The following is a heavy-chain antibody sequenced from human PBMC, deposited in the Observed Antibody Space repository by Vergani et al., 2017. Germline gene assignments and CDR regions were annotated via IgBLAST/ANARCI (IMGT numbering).Heavy chain of an antibody. D-gene: IGHD2-2*01. J-gene: IGHJ6*03. CDR3: ARQGGYCSSTSCYDYYYYYYMDV. CDR2: IYPGDSDT. CDR1: GYSFTSYW. Sequence: EVQLVQSGAEVKKPGESLKISCKGSGYSFTSYWIGWVRQMPGKGLEWMGIIYPGDSDTRYSPSFQGQVTIQADKSLSTAYLQWSSLKASDTAMYYCARQGGYCSSTSCYDYYYYYYMDVWGKGTTVTVSS. V-gene: IGHV5-51*01.